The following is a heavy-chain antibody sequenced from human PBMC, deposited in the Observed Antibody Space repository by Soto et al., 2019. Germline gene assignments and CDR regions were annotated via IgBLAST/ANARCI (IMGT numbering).Heavy chain of an antibody. J-gene: IGHJ4*02. V-gene: IGHV4-31*03. D-gene: IGHD4-17*01. CDR1: GGSISSGGYY. Sequence: QVQLQESDPGLVKPSQTLSLTCTVSGGSISSGGYYWSWIRQHPGKGLEWIGYIYYSGSTYYNPSLNSRVTISVDTSKNQFSLKLSSVTAADTAVYYCARAAYDYGDYGFDYWGQGTLVTVSS. CDR2: IYYSGST. CDR3: ARAAYDYGDYGFDY.